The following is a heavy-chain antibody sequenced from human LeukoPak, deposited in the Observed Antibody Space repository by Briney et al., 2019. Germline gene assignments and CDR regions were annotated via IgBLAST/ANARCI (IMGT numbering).Heavy chain of an antibody. CDR3: ARGLGRLRPSGY. D-gene: IGHD4-17*01. CDR2: INPNSGGT. J-gene: IGHJ4*02. Sequence: ASVKVSCKASGYTFTGYYLHWVRQAPGQGLEWMGWINPNSGGTNYAQKFQGRVTMTRDTFIRTAYMELSRLRSDDTAVYYCARGLGRLRPSGYWGQGTLVTVSS. CDR1: GYTFTGYY. V-gene: IGHV1-2*02.